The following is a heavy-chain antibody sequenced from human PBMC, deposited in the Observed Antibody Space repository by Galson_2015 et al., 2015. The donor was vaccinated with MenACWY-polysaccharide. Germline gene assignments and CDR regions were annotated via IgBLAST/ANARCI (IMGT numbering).Heavy chain of an antibody. Sequence: SVKVSCKAPGGTFRKHAVSWVRQAPGQGLEWMRGIIPFFGSANYAQKFQGRVTITADEPTRTVFLDLSSLRSEDTAVYYCARRGVTYIPSTSYYYGMDVWGQGTTVIVS. CDR3: ARRGVTYIPSTSYYYGMDV. CDR2: IIPFFGSA. D-gene: IGHD3-10*01. CDR1: GGTFRKHA. J-gene: IGHJ6*02. V-gene: IGHV1-69*13.